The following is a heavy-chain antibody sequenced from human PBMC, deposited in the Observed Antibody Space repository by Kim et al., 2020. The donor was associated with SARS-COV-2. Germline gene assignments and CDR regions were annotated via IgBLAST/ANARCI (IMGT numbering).Heavy chain of an antibody. J-gene: IGHJ4*02. D-gene: IGHD6-19*01. V-gene: IGHV4-59*09. CDR3: ARGGSGWYGAADY. Sequence: YNPSLKGRVTISVDTSKNQFSLKLSSVTAADTAVYYCARGGSGWYGAADYWGQGTLVTVSS.